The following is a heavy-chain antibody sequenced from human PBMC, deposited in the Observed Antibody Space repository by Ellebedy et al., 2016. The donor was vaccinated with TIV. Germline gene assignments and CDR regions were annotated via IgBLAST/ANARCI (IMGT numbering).Heavy chain of an antibody. Sequence: PGGSLRLSCAASGFTFSSYAMSWVRQAPGKGLEWVSTISHTGGRTYYADSVNGRFTISRDNTKNTVYLQMNSMRAEYTAVYYCTRNRDSSGWYADSWGQGTLVTVSS. J-gene: IGHJ4*02. D-gene: IGHD6-19*01. V-gene: IGHV3-23*01. CDR3: TRNRDSSGWYADS. CDR1: GFTFSSYA. CDR2: ISHTGGRT.